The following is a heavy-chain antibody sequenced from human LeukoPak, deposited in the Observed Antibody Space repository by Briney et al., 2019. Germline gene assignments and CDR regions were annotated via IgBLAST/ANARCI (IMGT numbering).Heavy chain of an antibody. D-gene: IGHD2-15*01. Sequence: GESLKISCKGSGYSFTSYWIGWVRQMPGKGLEWMGIIYPGDSDTRYSPSFQGQVTISADKSISTAYLQWSSLKASDTAMYYCARTPDCSGGSCYSGPDYWGQGTLVTVSS. CDR3: ARTPDCSGGSCYSGPDY. CDR2: IYPGDSDT. CDR1: GYSFTSYW. V-gene: IGHV5-51*01. J-gene: IGHJ4*02.